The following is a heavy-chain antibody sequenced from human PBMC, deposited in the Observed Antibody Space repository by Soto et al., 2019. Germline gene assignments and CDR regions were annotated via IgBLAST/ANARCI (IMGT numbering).Heavy chain of an antibody. CDR2: ISYDGSDK. V-gene: IGHV3-30*04. CDR1: GFTFSSYA. Sequence: GGSLRLSCTASGFTFSSYAMHWVRQTPGKGLERVAVISYDGSDKYYADSVKGRFTISRDNSKNTLYLQMNSLRAEDTAVYYCARDGYCSGGSCYSVPVFEYWGQGTLVTVSS. J-gene: IGHJ4*02. D-gene: IGHD2-15*01. CDR3: ARDGYCSGGSCYSVPVFEY.